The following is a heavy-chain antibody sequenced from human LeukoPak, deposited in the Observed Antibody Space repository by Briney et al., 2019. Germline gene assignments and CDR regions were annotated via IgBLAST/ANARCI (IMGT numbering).Heavy chain of an antibody. J-gene: IGHJ6*02. CDR1: GFTFSSYA. CDR2: IWYDGSNK. CDR3: ASVGSVGYGMDV. Sequence: QPGGSLRLSCAASGFTFSSYAMHWVRQAPGKGLEWVAVIWYDGSNKYYADSVKGRFTISRDNSKNTLYLQMNSLRAEDTAVYYCASVGSVGYGMDVWGQGTTVTVSS. D-gene: IGHD1-26*01. V-gene: IGHV3-33*08.